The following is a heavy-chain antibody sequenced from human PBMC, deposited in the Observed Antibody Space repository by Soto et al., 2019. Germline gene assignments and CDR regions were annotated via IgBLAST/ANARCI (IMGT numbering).Heavy chain of an antibody. CDR2: ISSDSRYI. V-gene: IGHV3-21*01. CDR1: GFTLSAHT. Sequence: PGGSLRLSCAASGFTLSAHTMNWVRQAPGKGLEWVSSISSDSRYIYYADSVKGRFTISRDNARNSLDPQMNNLRAEDTAVYHCARGHCSRTSCYTGGYYYYPMDVWGQGTTVTSP. CDR3: ARGHCSRTSCYTGGYYYYPMDV. D-gene: IGHD2-2*01. J-gene: IGHJ6*02.